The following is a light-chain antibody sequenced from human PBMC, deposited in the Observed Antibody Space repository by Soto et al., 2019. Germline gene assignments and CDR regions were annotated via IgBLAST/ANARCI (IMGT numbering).Light chain of an antibody. V-gene: IGKV3-11*01. Sequence: ELVLTQSPASLPLSPGERATLSCRASRSVGNNLAWYQKKPGQAPGLIIYAASTRATGIPARFSGSGSGTDFTLTISSLEPEDFAVYYCQQRSNWPLITFGQGTRLEN. CDR2: AAS. CDR1: RSVGNN. CDR3: QQRSNWPLIT. J-gene: IGKJ5*01.